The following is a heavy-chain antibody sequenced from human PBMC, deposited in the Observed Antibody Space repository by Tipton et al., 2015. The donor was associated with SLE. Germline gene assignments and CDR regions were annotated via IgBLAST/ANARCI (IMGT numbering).Heavy chain of an antibody. Sequence: SLRLSCAASGFTFGNAWMTWVRQAPGKGLEWVGRIKSKTDGGTTEYAAPVKGRFTISRDDSKNTLYLQMNSLESEDTAVYYCIANNYGYVSIAYWGQGTLVTVSS. D-gene: IGHD5-18*01. CDR1: GFTFGNAW. V-gene: IGHV3-15*01. CDR3: IANNYGYVSIAY. CDR2: IKSKTDGGTT. J-gene: IGHJ4*02.